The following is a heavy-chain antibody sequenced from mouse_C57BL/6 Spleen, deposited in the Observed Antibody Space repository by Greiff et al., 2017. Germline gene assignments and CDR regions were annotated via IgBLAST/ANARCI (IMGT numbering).Heavy chain of an antibody. CDR2: IWSGGST. D-gene: IGHD1-1*01. CDR1: GFSLTSYG. J-gene: IGHJ1*03. CDR3: ARKGRDYYGSSYWYFDV. V-gene: IGHV2-2*01. Sequence: QVQLKESGPGLVQPSQSLSITCTVSGFSLTSYGVHWVRQSPGKGLEWLGVIWSGGSTDYNAAFISRLSISKDNSKSQVFFKMNRLQADDTAIYYCARKGRDYYGSSYWYFDVWGTGTTVTVSS.